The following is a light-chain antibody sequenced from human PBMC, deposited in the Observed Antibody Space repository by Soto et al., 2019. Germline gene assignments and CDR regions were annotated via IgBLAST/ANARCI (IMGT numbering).Light chain of an antibody. V-gene: IGLV2-11*01. CDR3: CSFAGTYTFVL. J-gene: IGLJ2*01. CDR1: SSDVAAYNF. CDR2: DVS. Sequence: QSALTQPRSVSGSPGQSVTISCTGTSSDVAAYNFVSWYRQYPGKAPKLIIYDVSKRPSGVPDRFSGSKSDDTASLTISALQAEDEADYYCCSFAGTYTFVLFGGGTKVTVL.